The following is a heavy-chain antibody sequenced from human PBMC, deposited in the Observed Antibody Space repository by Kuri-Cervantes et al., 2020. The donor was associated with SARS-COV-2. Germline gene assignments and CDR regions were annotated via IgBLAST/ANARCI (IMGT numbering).Heavy chain of an antibody. CDR1: GGSISSYY. V-gene: IGHV4-4*07. Sequence: SETLSLTCTVSGGSISSYYWSWIRQPAGKGLEWIGRIYTSGSTYYNPSLKSRVTISVDTSKNQFSLKLSSVTAADTAVYYCARHYYGSGSYYAVPVLWSHWGQGTLVTVSS. CDR2: IYTSGST. D-gene: IGHD3-10*01. J-gene: IGHJ4*02. CDR3: ARHYYGSGSYYAVPVLWSH.